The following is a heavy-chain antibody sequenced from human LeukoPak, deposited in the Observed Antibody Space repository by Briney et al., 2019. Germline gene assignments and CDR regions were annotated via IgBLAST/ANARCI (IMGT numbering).Heavy chain of an antibody. V-gene: IGHV4-31*03. CDR1: GGSVSSYY. D-gene: IGHD3-10*01. J-gene: IGHJ4*02. CDR2: IYYSENT. Sequence: SQTLSLTCTVSGGSVSSYYWTRIRQHPGKGLEWIGYIYYSENTYYNPSLKSRVTISVDTSKNKFSLKLTSLTAADTAVYYCARDTGRIIDYWGQGTLVTVSS. CDR3: ARDTGRIIDY.